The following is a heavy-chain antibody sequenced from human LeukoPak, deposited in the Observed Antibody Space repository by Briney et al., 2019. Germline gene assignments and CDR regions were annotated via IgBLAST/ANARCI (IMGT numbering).Heavy chain of an antibody. J-gene: IGHJ2*01. V-gene: IGHV3-23*01. D-gene: IGHD1-7*01. CDR1: AFTFSSYA. Sequence: GGSLRLSCAASAFTFSSYAMSWVRQAPGKGLEWVSSIRGSGGSTYYADSVKGRFTISRDNSKNTLYLQMNSLRAEDTALYYCAKGRGNSLNWYFDLWGRGTLVTVSS. CDR2: IRGSGGST. CDR3: AKGRGNSLNWYFDL.